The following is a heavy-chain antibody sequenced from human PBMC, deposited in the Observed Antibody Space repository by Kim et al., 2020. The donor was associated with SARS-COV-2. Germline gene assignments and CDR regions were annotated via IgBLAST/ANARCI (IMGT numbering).Heavy chain of an antibody. D-gene: IGHD3-10*01. CDR2: IYYSGST. V-gene: IGHV4-59*08. CDR1: GGSISSYY. CDR3: ARHGSFSSPPDY. J-gene: IGHJ4*02. Sequence: SETLSLTCTVSGGSISSYYWSWIRQPPGKGLEWIGYIYYSGSTNYNPSLKSRVTISVDTSKNQFSLKLSSVTAADTAVYYCARHGSFSSPPDYWGQGTLVTVSS.